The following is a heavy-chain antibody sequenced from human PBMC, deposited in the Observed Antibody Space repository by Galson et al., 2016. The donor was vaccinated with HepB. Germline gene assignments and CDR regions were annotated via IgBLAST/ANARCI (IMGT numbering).Heavy chain of an antibody. D-gene: IGHD2/OR15-2a*01. Sequence: SLRLSCAGSGFLFRGYGMHWVRQAPGKGLEWVAADSMDGRRKFYSDSVKGRFTIYRDNSNNMLFLQMDSLRPDDTAVYYCAKRHEYCPPVGCSVDYWGQGTLVSVSS. CDR1: GFLFRGYG. CDR2: DSMDGRRK. V-gene: IGHV3-30*18. J-gene: IGHJ4*02. CDR3: AKRHEYCPPVGCSVDY.